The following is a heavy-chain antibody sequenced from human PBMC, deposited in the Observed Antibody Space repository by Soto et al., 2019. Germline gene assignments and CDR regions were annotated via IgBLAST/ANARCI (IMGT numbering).Heavy chain of an antibody. CDR2: INGDGSST. CDR1: GFTFSDYW. CDR3: ARGVRGHYGKDV. Sequence: EVQLVEPGGGLAQPGGSLRLSCAASGFTFSDYWIHWVRQAPGKGLMWASRINGDGSSTNYADSVKGRFTISRDNANNTLDLQMNSLIAEDTAVYYCARGVRGHYGKDVWGQGTTVTVSS. D-gene: IGHD3-10*01. J-gene: IGHJ6*02. V-gene: IGHV3-74*01.